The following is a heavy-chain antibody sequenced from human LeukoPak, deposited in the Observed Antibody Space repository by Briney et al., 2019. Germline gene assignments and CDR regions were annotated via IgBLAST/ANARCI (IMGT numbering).Heavy chain of an antibody. V-gene: IGHV3-21*01. CDR2: IGGSSSYI. D-gene: IGHD3-22*01. J-gene: IGHJ4*02. CDR3: ARAAPYYDSSGYYYYFDY. CDR1: GFTFSSYS. Sequence: GGSLRPSCAASGFTFSSYSVNWVRQAPGKGLEWVSSIGGSSSYIYYADSVKGRFTISRDNARNSLYLQMNSLRAEDTAVYYCARAAPYYDSSGYYYYFDYWGQGTLVTVSS.